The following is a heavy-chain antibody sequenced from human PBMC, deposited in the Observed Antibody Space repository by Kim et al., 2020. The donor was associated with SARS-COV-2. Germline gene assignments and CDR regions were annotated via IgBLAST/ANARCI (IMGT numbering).Heavy chain of an antibody. J-gene: IGHJ3*01. V-gene: IGHV3-23*01. Sequence: ADTLTGRFTLARDNSKNTLYLQMNSLRAEDTAVYFCSKDRGVRGVDGFDVWGQGTMVSVSS. D-gene: IGHD3-10*01. CDR3: SKDRGVRGVDGFDV.